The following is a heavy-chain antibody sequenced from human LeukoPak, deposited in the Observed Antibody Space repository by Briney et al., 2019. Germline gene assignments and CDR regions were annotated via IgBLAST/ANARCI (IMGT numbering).Heavy chain of an antibody. CDR1: GGSISSYY. CDR2: DCYSGST. V-gene: IGHV4-59*07. CDR3: ARGYCSGGTCYRTFFDY. Sequence: SDSLSLICTVSGGSISSYYWSWIPQPPGRGQEWISYDCYSGSTNYNSTLKSRATISVDTSKNQFSLKLSSVTAADTAVYYCARGYCSGGTCYRTFFDYWGQGTLVTVSS. J-gene: IGHJ4*02. D-gene: IGHD2-15*01.